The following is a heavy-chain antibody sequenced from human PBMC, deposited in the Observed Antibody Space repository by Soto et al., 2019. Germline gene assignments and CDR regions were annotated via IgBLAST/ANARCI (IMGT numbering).Heavy chain of an antibody. CDR3: ARDRHDYGDFNWFDP. CDR1: GFAFSDFG. V-gene: IGHV3-21*01. D-gene: IGHD4-17*01. Sequence: DVQLVESGGGLVKPGESLRLSCAASGFAFSDFGMNWVRQAPGKGLEWVSSISRAGSPIYYADSLRGRFTISRDDSKNSVYLQVSRLIPEDTGICYCARDRHDYGDFNWFDPWGQGTLVTVSS. CDR2: ISRAGSPI. J-gene: IGHJ5*02.